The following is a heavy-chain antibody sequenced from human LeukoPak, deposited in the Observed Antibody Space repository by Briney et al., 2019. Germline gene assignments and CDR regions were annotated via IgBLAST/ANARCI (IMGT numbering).Heavy chain of an antibody. V-gene: IGHV3-21*01. D-gene: IGHD2-2*01. J-gene: IGHJ4*02. CDR1: GFTFRSYS. Sequence: GGSLRLSCAASGFTFRSYSMNWVRRAPGKGLEWVSSISSSGNYVYNADSVKGRFTISRDNAKNSLYLQMNSLRVEDTAVYYCARDPPYCSSTSCPLDYWGQGTLVTVSS. CDR3: ARDPPYCSSTSCPLDY. CDR2: ISSSGNYV.